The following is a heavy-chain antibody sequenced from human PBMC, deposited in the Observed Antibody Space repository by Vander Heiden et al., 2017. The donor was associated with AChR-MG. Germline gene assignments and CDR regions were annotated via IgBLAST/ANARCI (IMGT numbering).Heavy chain of an antibody. Sequence: QVQVVQSGAEVKTPGSSVKVSCKASGGTFSSYALSWVRQAPGQGLEWMGRIIPILGIANYAQKFQGRVTFTADKSTSTAYMELSSLRSDDTAVYYCARDPSGSYWFDPWGQGTLVTVSS. CDR1: GGTFSSYA. D-gene: IGHD3-10*01. V-gene: IGHV1-69*04. CDR2: IIPILGIA. J-gene: IGHJ5*02. CDR3: ARDPSGSYWFDP.